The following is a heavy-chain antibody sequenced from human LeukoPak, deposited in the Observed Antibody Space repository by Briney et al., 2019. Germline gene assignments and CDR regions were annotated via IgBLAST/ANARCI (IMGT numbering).Heavy chain of an antibody. V-gene: IGHV4-34*01. J-gene: IGHJ6*04. CDR1: GGSFSGYY. D-gene: IGHD3-9*01. CDR2: INHSGST. Sequence: KPSETLSLTCAVYGGSFSGYYWSWIRQPPGKGLEWIGEINHSGSTNYNPSLKSRVTISVDTSKNQFSLKLSSVTAADTAVYYCASSPRGSRYFVFSGMDVWGKGTTVTVSS. CDR3: ASSPRGSRYFVFSGMDV.